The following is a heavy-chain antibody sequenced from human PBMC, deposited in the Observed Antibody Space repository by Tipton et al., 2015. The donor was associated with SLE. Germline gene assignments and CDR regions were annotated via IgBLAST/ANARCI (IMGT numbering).Heavy chain of an antibody. D-gene: IGHD3-22*01. Sequence: SLRLSCAVYGGSFSGYYWSWVRQAPGKGLEWVANIKQDGSEKYYVDSVKGRFTISRDNAKNSLYLQMNSLRAEDTAVYYCARARRRGDSSGYSAFDIWGQGTMVTVSS. J-gene: IGHJ3*02. V-gene: IGHV3-7*01. CDR2: IKQDGSEK. CDR1: GGSFSGYY. CDR3: ARARRRGDSSGYSAFDI.